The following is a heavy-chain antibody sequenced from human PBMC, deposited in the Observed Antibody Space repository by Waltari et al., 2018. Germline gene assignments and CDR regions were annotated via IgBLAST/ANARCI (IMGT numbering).Heavy chain of an antibody. J-gene: IGHJ4*02. V-gene: IGHV3-23*04. CDR3: AKSTGSYYEVFDY. CDR2: ISGSGGTT. CDR1: GFTFSNYG. Sequence: EVRLVESGGGLVQPGGSLKLSCAASGFTFSNYGLSWVRQDPGKGLEGVSTISGSGGTTFYADSVKGRFTMSKDNSKNTLFLQMNSLRFDDTAEYYCAKSTGSYYEVFDYWGRGTLVTVSS. D-gene: IGHD1-26*01.